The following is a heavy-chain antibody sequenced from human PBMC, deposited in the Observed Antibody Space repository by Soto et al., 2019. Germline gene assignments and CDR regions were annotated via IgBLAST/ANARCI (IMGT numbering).Heavy chain of an antibody. V-gene: IGHV1-69*06. CDR1: GGTFSSYA. D-gene: IGHD3-22*01. J-gene: IGHJ4*02. CDR2: IIPIFGTA. CDR3: ARVEDYYDSSGYLTGYFDY. Sequence: RASVKVSCKASGGTFSSYAISWVRQAPGQGLEWMGGIIPIFGTANYAQKFQGRVTITADKSTSTAYMELSSLRSEDTAVYYCARVEDYYDSSGYLTGYFDYWGQGTLVTVLL.